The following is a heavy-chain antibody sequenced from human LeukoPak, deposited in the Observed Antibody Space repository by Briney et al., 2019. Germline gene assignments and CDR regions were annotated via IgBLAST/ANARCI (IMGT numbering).Heavy chain of an antibody. J-gene: IGHJ4*02. D-gene: IGHD3-10*01. Sequence: GCAVRICCAAPALNINCHGMRLLRQAPGKGPVGPAVIWYAGSNKYYADSVNGRFTISRDSFKYTLYLQMNSHSDEDAAVYYCAKENPAQVLYYYGSGPLDYWGQGTLVTVSS. CDR2: IWYAGSNK. CDR1: ALNINCHG. CDR3: AKENPAQVLYYYGSGPLDY. V-gene: IGHV3-33*06.